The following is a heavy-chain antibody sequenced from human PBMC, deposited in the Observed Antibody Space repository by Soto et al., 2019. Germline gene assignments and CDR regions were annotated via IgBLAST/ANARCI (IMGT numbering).Heavy chain of an antibody. J-gene: IGHJ4*02. CDR2: ISSSSSYI. D-gene: IGHD3-10*01. V-gene: IGHV3-21*01. CDR1: GFTFSSYS. Sequence: EVQLVEAGGGRVKPWGSLRLSCAASGFTFSSYSMNWVRQAPGKGLEWVSSISSSSSYIYYADSVKGRFTISRDNAKNSLYLQMNSLRAEDTAVYYCARVLAPWFGELLDYWGQGTLVTVSS. CDR3: ARVLAPWFGELLDY.